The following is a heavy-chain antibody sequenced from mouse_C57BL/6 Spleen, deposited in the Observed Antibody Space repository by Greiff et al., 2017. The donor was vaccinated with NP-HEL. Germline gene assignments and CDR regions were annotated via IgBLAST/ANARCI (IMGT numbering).Heavy chain of an antibody. CDR1: GFTFSDYG. V-gene: IGHV5-17*01. J-gene: IGHJ2*01. Sequence: EVKVEESGGGLVKPGGSLKLSCAASGFTFSDYGMHWVRQAPEKGLEWVAYISSGSSTIYYADTVKGRFTISRDNAKNTLFLQMTSLRSEDTAMYYCARDLGRGDYWGQGTTLTVSS. CDR2: ISSGSSTI. D-gene: IGHD4-1*01. CDR3: ARDLGRGDY.